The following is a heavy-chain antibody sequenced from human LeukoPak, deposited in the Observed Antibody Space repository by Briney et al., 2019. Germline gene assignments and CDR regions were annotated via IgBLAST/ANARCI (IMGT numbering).Heavy chain of an antibody. J-gene: IGHJ4*02. D-gene: IGHD3-10*01. CDR1: GFIFGNNG. CDR3: ARDLVGSSDH. V-gene: IGHV3-7*01. Sequence: GGSLRLSCVASGFIFGNNGMSWLRQAPEKGLEWVAQIERDGSEEHYVDSVKGRFTVSRDNAKNSVFLQMNSLRVEDTAVYYCARDLVGSSDHWGQGTLVTVSS. CDR2: IERDGSEE.